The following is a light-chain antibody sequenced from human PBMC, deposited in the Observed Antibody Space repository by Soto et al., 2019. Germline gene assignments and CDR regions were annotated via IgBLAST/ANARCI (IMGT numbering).Light chain of an antibody. V-gene: IGLV2-23*03. CDR1: SSDVGSYNL. CDR3: CSYAGSSTFAPYV. J-gene: IGLJ1*01. Sequence: QSALTQPASVSGSPGQSITISCTGTSSDVGSYNLVSWYQQHPGKAPKLMIYEGSKRPSGVSNRFSGSKSGNTASLTISGLQAEDEADYYCCSYAGSSTFAPYVFGTGTKVTVL. CDR2: EGS.